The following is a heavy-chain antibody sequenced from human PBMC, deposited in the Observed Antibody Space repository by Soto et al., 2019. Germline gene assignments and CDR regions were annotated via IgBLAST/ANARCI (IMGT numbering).Heavy chain of an antibody. J-gene: IGHJ2*01. CDR2: IKQDGSEK. CDR1: GFTFSSYW. V-gene: IGHV3-7*01. CDR3: ARATSGGDYSVPFYWYFDL. D-gene: IGHD4-17*01. Sequence: EVQLVESGGGLVQPGGSLRLSCAASGFTFSSYWMSWVRQAPGKGLEWVANIKQDGSEKYYVDSVKGRFTISRDNAKNSLYLQMNSLRAEDTAVYYWARATSGGDYSVPFYWYFDLWGRGTLVTVSS.